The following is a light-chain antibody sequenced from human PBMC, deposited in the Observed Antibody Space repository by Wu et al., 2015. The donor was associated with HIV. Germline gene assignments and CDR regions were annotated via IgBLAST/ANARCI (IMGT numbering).Light chain of an antibody. Sequence: TLSCRASQXVSSNLAWYQXKPGQAPRLLIYGASTRATGIPARFSGSGSGTEFTLTISSLQSEDFAVYFCQQYGASPPYSFGQGTNLEIK. CDR3: QQYGASPPYS. CDR1: QXVSSN. V-gene: IGKV3-15*01. CDR2: GAS. J-gene: IGKJ2*03.